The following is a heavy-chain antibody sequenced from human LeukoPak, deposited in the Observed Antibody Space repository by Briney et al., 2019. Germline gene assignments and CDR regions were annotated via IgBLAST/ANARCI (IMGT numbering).Heavy chain of an antibody. Sequence: GASVKVSCKASGYTFTSYGISWVRRAPGQGLEWMGWISAYNGNTNYAQKLQGRVTMTTDTSTSTAYMELRSLRSDDTAVYYCARPSAPYSSSWIFFDYWGQGTLVTVSS. D-gene: IGHD6-6*01. J-gene: IGHJ4*02. CDR2: ISAYNGNT. CDR3: ARPSAPYSSSWIFFDY. CDR1: GYTFTSYG. V-gene: IGHV1-18*01.